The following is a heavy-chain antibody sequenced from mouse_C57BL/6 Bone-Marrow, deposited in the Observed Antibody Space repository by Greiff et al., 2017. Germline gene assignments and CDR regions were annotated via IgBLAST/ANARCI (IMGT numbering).Heavy chain of an antibody. Sequence: QVQLKQSGAELVKPGASVKMSCKASGYTFTSYWITWVKQRPGQGLEWLGDIYPGSGSTNYNEKFKSKDTLTVDTSSSTAYMQLSSLTSEDSAVYYCATDIWYFDVWGTGTTVTVSS. CDR1: GYTFTSYW. CDR2: IYPGSGST. V-gene: IGHV1-55*01. CDR3: ATDIWYFDV. J-gene: IGHJ1*03.